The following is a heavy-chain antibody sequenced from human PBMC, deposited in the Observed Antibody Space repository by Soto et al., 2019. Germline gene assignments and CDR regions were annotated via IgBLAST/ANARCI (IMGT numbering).Heavy chain of an antibody. Sequence: PGGSLRLSCAASGFIFSSYAMHWVRQAPGKGLEWVALISYDGAKKDHADSVKGRFSVFRDNSKNTLYLQMNSLRPEDTAVYYCAQGIPSYYYGMDVWGQGTTVTVSS. D-gene: IGHD2-2*02. CDR3: AQGIPSYYYGMDV. CDR1: GFIFSSYA. J-gene: IGHJ6*02. V-gene: IGHV3-30-3*01. CDR2: ISYDGAKK.